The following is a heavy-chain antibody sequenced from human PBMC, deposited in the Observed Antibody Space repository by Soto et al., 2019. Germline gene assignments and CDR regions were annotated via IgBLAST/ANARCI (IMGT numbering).Heavy chain of an antibody. CDR1: GFTFDDYA. Sequence: GGSLRLSCAASGFTFDDYAMHWVRQAPGKGREWVSLISWDGGSTYYADSVKGRFTISRDNSKNSLYLQMNSLRAEDTALYYCAKGARDYYYGMDVWGQGTTVTV. CDR3: AKGARDYYYGMDV. V-gene: IGHV3-43D*04. CDR2: ISWDGGST. J-gene: IGHJ6*02.